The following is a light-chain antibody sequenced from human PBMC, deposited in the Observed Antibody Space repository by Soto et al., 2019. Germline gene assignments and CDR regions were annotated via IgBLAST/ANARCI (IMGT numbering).Light chain of an antibody. V-gene: IGKV1-39*01. J-gene: IGKJ5*01. Sequence: IQMTQSPSSLSASVGDRVTITCGAGQSITTHLNWYQQKPGRAPKLLIYPASTLQSGVPSRFSGSGSGTDFTLTISSLQPEDFETYYCQQSYSIPITFGQGTRLEI. CDR3: QQSYSIPIT. CDR1: QSITTH. CDR2: PAS.